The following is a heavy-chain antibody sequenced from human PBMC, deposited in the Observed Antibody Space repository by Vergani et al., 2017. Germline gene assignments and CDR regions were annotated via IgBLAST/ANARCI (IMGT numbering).Heavy chain of an antibody. Sequence: QVQLQQWGAGLLKPSETLSLTCAAYGGSSSGYYWSWIRQPPGKGLEWIGKINHSGSTNYNPSLKSRVTISVDTSKNQFSLKLSSVTAAATAVYYCARGGATVSGFGEPHYYYMDVWDKGTTVTVSS. D-gene: IGHD3-10*01. CDR2: INHSGST. V-gene: IGHV4-34*01. CDR1: GGSSSGYY. J-gene: IGHJ6*03. CDR3: ARGGATVSGFGEPHYYYMDV.